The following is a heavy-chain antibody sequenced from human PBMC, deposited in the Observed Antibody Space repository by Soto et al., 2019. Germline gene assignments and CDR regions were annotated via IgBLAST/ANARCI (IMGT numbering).Heavy chain of an antibody. Sequence: PSETLSLTCTVSGGSISSYYWSWIRQPPGKGLEWIGYIYYSGSTNYNPSLKSRVTISVDTSKNQFSLKLSSVTAADTAAYYCARDGTDXTPMVTGVDHYYYCMDCWGQRTTITVSS. CDR2: IYYSGST. V-gene: IGHV4-59*01. CDR3: ARDGTDXTPMVTGVDHYYYCMDC. CDR1: GGSISSYY. J-gene: IGHJ6*02. D-gene: IGHD5-18*01.